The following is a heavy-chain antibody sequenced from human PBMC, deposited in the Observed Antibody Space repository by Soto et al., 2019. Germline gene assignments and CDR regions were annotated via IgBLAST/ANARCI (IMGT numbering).Heavy chain of an antibody. V-gene: IGHV3-30-3*01. J-gene: IGHJ4*02. Sequence: QVQLVESGGGVVQPGRSLRLSCAASGFIFSGYAMHWVRQAPGKGLEWGAVISYDGNTKYYADSVKGRFTVSRDNSKNTLYVQMNNLSAEDTAMYYCAKETSAYEIDYWGQGALVTVSS. D-gene: IGHD5-12*01. CDR2: ISYDGNTK. CDR3: AKETSAYEIDY. CDR1: GFIFSGYA.